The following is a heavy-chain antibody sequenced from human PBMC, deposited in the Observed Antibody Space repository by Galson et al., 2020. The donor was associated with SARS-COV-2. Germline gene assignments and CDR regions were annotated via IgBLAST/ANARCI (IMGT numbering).Heavy chain of an antibody. CDR2: IKSKTDGGTT. CDR1: GFTFSNAW. CDR3: TTGLLWCGELLGEDY. Sequence: GESLKISCAASGFTFSNAWMSWVRQAPGKGLEWVGRIKSKTDGGTTDYAAPVKGRFSISRDDSKNTLYLQMNSLKTEDTAVYYCTTGLLWCGELLGEDYWGQGTLVTVSS. V-gene: IGHV3-15*01. J-gene: IGHJ4*02. D-gene: IGHD3-10*01.